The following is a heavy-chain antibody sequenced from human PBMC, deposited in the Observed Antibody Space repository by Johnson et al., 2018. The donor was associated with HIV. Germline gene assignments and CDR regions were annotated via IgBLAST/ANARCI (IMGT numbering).Heavy chain of an antibody. Sequence: VQLVESGGGVVQPGRSLRLSCAASGFTFSNYAMHWVRQAPGKGLEWVAVISYDGSYKYYADSVKGRFSISRDNSKNTLHLQMNSLRAEDTAVYYCASWPHGSGSYQIDIWGQGTMVTVSS. CDR2: ISYDGSYK. CDR3: ASWPHGSGSYQIDI. CDR1: GFTFSNYA. J-gene: IGHJ3*02. D-gene: IGHD3-10*01. V-gene: IGHV3-30*07.